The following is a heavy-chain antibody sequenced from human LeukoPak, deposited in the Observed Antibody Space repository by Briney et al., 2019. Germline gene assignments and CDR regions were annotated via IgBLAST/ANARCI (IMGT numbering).Heavy chain of an antibody. CDR1: GLHFDEYA. V-gene: IGHV3-43*02. J-gene: IGHJ4*02. Sequence: GGSLRLSCAASGLHFDEYAMHWVRQAPGKGLDWLSVISGDGGTTYYADSVKGSFTISSANNKQSLYLQMNSLTPEDTAFYYCATPDYWGQGTLVTVSS. CDR3: ATPDY. CDR2: ISGDGGTT.